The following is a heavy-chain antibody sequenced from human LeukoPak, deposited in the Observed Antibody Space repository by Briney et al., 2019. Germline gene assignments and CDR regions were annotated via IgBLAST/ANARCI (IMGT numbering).Heavy chain of an antibody. CDR3: ARLVYYYGSGSYYNWFDP. J-gene: IGHJ5*02. CDR1: GGSISSYY. D-gene: IGHD3-10*01. V-gene: IGHV4-59*08. CDR2: IYYSGST. Sequence: SETLSLTCTVSGGSISSYYWSWIRQPPGKGLEWIGYIYYSGSTNYNPSLKSRVTISVDTSKNQFSLKLSSVTAADTAVYYCARLVYYYGSGSYYNWFDPWGQGTLVTVSS.